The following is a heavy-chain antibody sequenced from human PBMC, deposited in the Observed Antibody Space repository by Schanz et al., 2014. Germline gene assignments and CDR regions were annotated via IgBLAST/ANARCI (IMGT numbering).Heavy chain of an antibody. J-gene: IGHJ3*02. CDR2: IIPVLNIA. D-gene: IGHD2-2*01. V-gene: IGHV1-69*02. Sequence: QLQLVQSGAEVKKPGSSVKVSCKLSGGTFSSYTISWMRQAPGQGLEWMGKIIPVLNIATYAQRFQGRVSITADTSTNTAYMELSSLRYEDTALYYCARGTMPGTFDIWGQGTIXTVSS. CDR3: ARGTMPGTFDI. CDR1: GGTFSSYT.